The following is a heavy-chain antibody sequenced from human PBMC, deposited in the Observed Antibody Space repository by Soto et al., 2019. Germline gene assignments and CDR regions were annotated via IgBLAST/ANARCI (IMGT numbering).Heavy chain of an antibody. Sequence: SETLSLTCAVYGGSFSGYYWSWIRQPPGKGLEWIGEINHSGSTTYNPALESRVTISVDTSKNQFSLKLSSVTAADTAVYYRARSDGDYVGYDNLFDPWGQGTLVTVSS. J-gene: IGHJ5*02. V-gene: IGHV4-34*01. CDR2: INHSGST. CDR3: ARSDGDYVGYDNLFDP. D-gene: IGHD4-17*01. CDR1: GGSFSGYY.